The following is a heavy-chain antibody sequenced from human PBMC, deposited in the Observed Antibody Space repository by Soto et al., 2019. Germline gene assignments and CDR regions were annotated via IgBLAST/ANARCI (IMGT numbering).Heavy chain of an antibody. J-gene: IGHJ6*03. V-gene: IGHV1-2*04. Sequence: QVQLVQSGAEVRKPGASVTVSCRSSGDSFNDYYIHWVRQAPGQGFEWMGWINPNGGVTKYAQKFQGWVSLTRDPSIRTVYMQRSRLRSDDTAVYYCARESGGATATLDYYYFYMDVWGTGTTVTVSS. CDR2: INPNGGVT. CDR3: ARESGGATATLDYYYFYMDV. D-gene: IGHD2-15*01. CDR1: GDSFNDYY.